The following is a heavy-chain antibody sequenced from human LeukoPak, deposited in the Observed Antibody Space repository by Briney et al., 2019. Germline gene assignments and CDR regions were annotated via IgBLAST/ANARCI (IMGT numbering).Heavy chain of an antibody. V-gene: IGHV3-21*04. Sequence: GGSLRLSCAASGFTFSSYSMNWIREAPGKGLEWVSSISSSTSYIYYADSVKGRFTISKDNAKNSLYLQMNSLRAEDTAVYYCARAGGSTVSHSDYWGQGTLVTVSS. CDR1: GFTFSSYS. D-gene: IGHD4-17*01. CDR2: ISSSTSYI. J-gene: IGHJ4*02. CDR3: ARAGGSTVSHSDY.